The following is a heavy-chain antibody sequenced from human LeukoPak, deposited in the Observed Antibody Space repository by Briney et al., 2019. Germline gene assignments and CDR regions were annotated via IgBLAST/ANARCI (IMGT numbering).Heavy chain of an antibody. D-gene: IGHD6-19*01. J-gene: IGHJ4*02. V-gene: IGHV3-21*01. CDR2: ISSHSSYI. Sequence: GGSLRLSCAASGFTFSSYSMNWVRQAPGKGLEWVSSISSHSSYIYYADSVKGRFTISRDNAKNSLYLQMNSLRAEDTAVYYCARDTVAGLYYFDCWGQGTLVTVSS. CDR3: ARDTVAGLYYFDC. CDR1: GFTFSSYS.